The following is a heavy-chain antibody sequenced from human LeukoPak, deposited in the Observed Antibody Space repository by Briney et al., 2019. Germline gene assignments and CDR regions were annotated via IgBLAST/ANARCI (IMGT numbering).Heavy chain of an antibody. J-gene: IGHJ3*02. D-gene: IGHD6-6*01. V-gene: IGHV3-30-3*01. CDR1: GFTFSTYA. CDR2: ISYDGSNK. Sequence: PGRSLRLSCAASGFTFSTYAMHWVRQAPGKGLEWVAVISYDGSNKYYADSVKGRFTISRDNSKNTLYLQMNSLRAEDTAVHYCARDSTSLAFDIWGQGTMVTVSS. CDR3: ARDSTSLAFDI.